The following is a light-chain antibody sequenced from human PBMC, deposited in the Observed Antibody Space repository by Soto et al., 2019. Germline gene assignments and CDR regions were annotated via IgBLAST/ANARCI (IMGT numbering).Light chain of an antibody. V-gene: IGKV3-15*01. J-gene: IGKJ1*01. Sequence: EIVMTQSPAMLSVSPGERATLSCRASQNVNNRLAWYQQKAGQPPRLLIYGASTRATGIPARFSGSGSGTEFTLTIRRLQSEDFSVYYCQQFNSWPLLFGQGTKVEIK. CDR3: QQFNSWPLL. CDR1: QNVNNR. CDR2: GAS.